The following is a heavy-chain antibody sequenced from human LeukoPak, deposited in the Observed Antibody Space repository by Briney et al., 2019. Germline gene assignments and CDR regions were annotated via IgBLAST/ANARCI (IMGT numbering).Heavy chain of an antibody. CDR2: IYHSGST. J-gene: IGHJ3*02. V-gene: IGHV4-38-2*02. D-gene: IGHD3-3*01. CDR3: ARSRTNAFDI. Sequence: SETLSLTXTVSGYSISSGYYWDWIRPPPGKGLEWIGSIYHSGSTYYNPSLKSRVTISVDTSKNQFSLKLSSVTAADTAVYYCARSRTNAFDIWGQGTMVTVSS. CDR1: GYSISSGYY.